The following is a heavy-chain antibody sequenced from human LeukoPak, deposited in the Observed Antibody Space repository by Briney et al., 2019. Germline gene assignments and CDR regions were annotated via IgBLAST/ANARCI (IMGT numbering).Heavy chain of an antibody. Sequence: GGSLRLSCAASGFTFSSYAMNWVRQAPGKGLEWVSAIGGGGGTTYYADSGRGRFTISRDNSKNTLFLQMNSLRAEDTAVYYCAKDREGLSSGYDLEYFDYWGQGTLVTVSS. CDR1: GFTFSSYA. J-gene: IGHJ4*02. V-gene: IGHV3-23*01. CDR3: AKDREGLSSGYDLEYFDY. D-gene: IGHD5-12*01. CDR2: IGGGGGTT.